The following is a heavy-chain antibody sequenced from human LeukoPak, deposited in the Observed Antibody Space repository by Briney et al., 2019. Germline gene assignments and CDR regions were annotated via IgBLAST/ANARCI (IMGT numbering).Heavy chain of an antibody. J-gene: IGHJ4*02. D-gene: IGHD3-22*01. CDR2: INHSGST. V-gene: IGHV4-34*01. CDR3: AREYYYDSSGYYFFDY. Sequence: SETLSLTCAVYGGSFSGYYWSWIRQPPGKGLEWIGEINHSGSTNYNPSLKSRVTISVDTSKNQFSLKLSSVTAADTAVYYCAREYYYDSSGYYFFDYWGQGTLVTVSS. CDR1: GGSFSGYY.